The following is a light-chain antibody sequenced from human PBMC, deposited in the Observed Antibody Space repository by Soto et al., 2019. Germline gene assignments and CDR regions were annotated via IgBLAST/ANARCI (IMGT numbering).Light chain of an antibody. CDR3: QSYDSSLSGVV. V-gene: IGLV1-40*01. CDR2: DNN. J-gene: IGLJ2*01. Sequence: QSVLTQPPSVSGAPGQRVTISCTGSSSNIGAGYNVHWYQQLPGTAPKLFIYDNNNRPSGVPDRFSGSKSGTSASLAITGLQAEDEADYYCQSYDSSLSGVVFGGGTKLTVL. CDR1: SSNIGAGYN.